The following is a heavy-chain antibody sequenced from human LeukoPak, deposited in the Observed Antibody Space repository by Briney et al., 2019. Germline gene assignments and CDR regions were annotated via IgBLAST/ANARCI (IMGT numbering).Heavy chain of an antibody. V-gene: IGHV1-18*01. Sequence: ASVKVSCKPSGYTFTSYGINWVRQAPGQGLEWMGWISAYNGNTKYVQKFQGRVTMTTDTSTSTAYMELRSLRSDDTAVYYCARGGGTTGMTSLDYWGQGTLVTVSS. J-gene: IGHJ4*02. CDR1: GYTFTSYG. D-gene: IGHD1-1*01. CDR2: ISAYNGNT. CDR3: ARGGGTTGMTSLDY.